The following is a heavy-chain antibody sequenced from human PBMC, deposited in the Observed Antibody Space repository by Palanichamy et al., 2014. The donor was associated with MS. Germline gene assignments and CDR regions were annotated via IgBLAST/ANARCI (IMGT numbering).Heavy chain of an antibody. J-gene: IGHJ6*02. Sequence: QEQLAQSGAEVKKPGASVKVSCKASGYTFNGYYIHWVRQAPGQGLEWMGWIKPNSGDTNYAQKFLDRVTTTRDTSISTAYMELSRLRSDDTAVYYCAKRGSKGFDVWGQGTTVSVSS. CDR1: GYTFNGYY. D-gene: IGHD5-12*01. CDR2: IKPNSGDT. CDR3: AKRGSKGFDV. V-gene: IGHV1-2*02.